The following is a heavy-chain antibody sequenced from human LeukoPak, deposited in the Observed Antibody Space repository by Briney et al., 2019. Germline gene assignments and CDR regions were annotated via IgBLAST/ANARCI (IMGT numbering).Heavy chain of an antibody. V-gene: IGHV3-23*01. CDR3: AKGKRDSSGYYPTDY. CDR1: GFTFSSYA. Sequence: GSLVLSCAASGFTFSSYAMSWVRQAPGKGLEWVSAISGSGGSTYYADSVKGRFTISRDNSKNTLYLQMNSLRAEDTAVYYCAKGKRDSSGYYPTDYWGQGTLVTVSS. J-gene: IGHJ4*02. CDR2: ISGSGGST. D-gene: IGHD3-22*01.